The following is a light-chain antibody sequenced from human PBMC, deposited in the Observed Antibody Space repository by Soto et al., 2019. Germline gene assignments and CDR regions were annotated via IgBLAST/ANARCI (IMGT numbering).Light chain of an antibody. CDR3: SSYAPRNNVV. CDR2: DVS. V-gene: IGLV2-8*01. J-gene: IGLJ2*01. CDR1: SSDVGGYNY. Sequence: QSVLTQPPSASGSPGQSVTISCTGTSSDVGGYNYVSWYQQHPGNAPKLMIYDVSKRPSGVPDRFSGSKSGNTASLTVSGLKAEDEADCYCSSYAPRNNVVFGGGTQLTV.